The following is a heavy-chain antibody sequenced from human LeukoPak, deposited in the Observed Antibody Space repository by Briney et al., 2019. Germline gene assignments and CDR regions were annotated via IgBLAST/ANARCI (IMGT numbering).Heavy chain of an antibody. V-gene: IGHV5-51*01. Sequence: PGASLKIPCKGSGYSFSTYWVAWVRQTAGKRLEWMGIIYPGDSDTRYSPSFQGQVTISADKSINTAYLQWSSLKASDTGMYYCARGGYCSGGSCYSEDWFDPWGQGTLVTVSS. CDR2: IYPGDSDT. CDR3: ARGGYCSGGSCYSEDWFDP. D-gene: IGHD2-15*01. CDR1: GYSFSTYW. J-gene: IGHJ5*02.